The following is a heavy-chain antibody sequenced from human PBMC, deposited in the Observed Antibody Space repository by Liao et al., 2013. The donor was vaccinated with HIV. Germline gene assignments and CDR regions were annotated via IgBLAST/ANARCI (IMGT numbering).Heavy chain of an antibody. Sequence: QVQLQQWGAGLLKPSETLSLTCAVYGGSFSGYYWSWIRQPPGKGLEWIGYIYYSGSTNYNPSLKSRVTISVDTSKNQFSLKLSSVTAADTAVYYCAAYSNYVEKWFDPWGQGTLVTVSS. CDR3: AAYSNYVEKWFDP. J-gene: IGHJ5*02. CDR2: IYYSGST. D-gene: IGHD4-11*01. V-gene: IGHV4-34*11. CDR1: GGSFSGYY.